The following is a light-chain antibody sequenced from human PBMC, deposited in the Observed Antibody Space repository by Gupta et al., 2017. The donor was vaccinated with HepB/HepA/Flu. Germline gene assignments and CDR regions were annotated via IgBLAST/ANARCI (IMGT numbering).Light chain of an antibody. CDR2: AAS. J-gene: IGKJ1*01. V-gene: IGKV1D-8*01. CDR1: QGISSS. Sequence: VIWMTQSPSLLSASTGDRVTISCRTSQGISSSLAWYQQKPGKAPELLIYAASTLQSGVPSRFSGSGSGTDFTLTISCLQSEDFASYYCQQYDTLPGTFGQGTKVEIK. CDR3: QQYDTLPGT.